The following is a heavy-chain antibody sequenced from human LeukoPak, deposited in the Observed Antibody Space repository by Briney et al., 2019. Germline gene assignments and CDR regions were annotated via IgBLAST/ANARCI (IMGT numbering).Heavy chain of an antibody. CDR1: GFTFSSDA. V-gene: IGHV3-23*01. D-gene: IGHD3-10*01. J-gene: IGHJ4*02. Sequence: GGSLRLSCAASGFTFSSDAMSWVRQAPGKGLEWVSTISGGGGTTYYSDSVKGRFTISRDNSKNTLFLQMNSLRAEDTAIYYCAKASTFGELNRPFDYWGQGTLVTVSS. CDR2: ISGGGGTT. CDR3: AKASTFGELNRPFDY.